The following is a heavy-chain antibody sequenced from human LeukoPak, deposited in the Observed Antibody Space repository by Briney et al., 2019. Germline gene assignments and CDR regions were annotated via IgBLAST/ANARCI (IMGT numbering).Heavy chain of an antibody. CDR1: GGTFSSYA. V-gene: IGHV1-69*13. CDR2: IIPIFGTA. D-gene: IGHD6-19*01. J-gene: IGHJ4*02. Sequence: TVKVSCKASGGTFSSYAISWVRQAPGQGLEWMGGIIPIFGTANYAQKFQGRVTITADESTSTAYMELSSLRSEGTAVYYCARARQQWLVEGYFGCWGQGTLVTVSS. CDR3: ARARQQWLVEGYFGC.